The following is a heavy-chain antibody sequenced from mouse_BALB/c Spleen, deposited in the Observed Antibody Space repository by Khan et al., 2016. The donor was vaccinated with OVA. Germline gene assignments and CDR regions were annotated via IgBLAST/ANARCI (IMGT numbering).Heavy chain of an antibody. V-gene: IGHV9-3-1*01. CDR1: GYTFTNYG. CDR2: IYTYTGEP. CDR3: ARGGRRAMDY. D-gene: IGHD3-3*01. Sequence: QIQLVQSGPDLKKPGETVKISCKASGYTFTNYGINWVKQAPGKGLKWMGWIYTYTGEPTYADDFKGRFAFSLETSASTAYLQLNNLKTEDTATYFCARGGRRAMDYWGQGTSVTVSS. J-gene: IGHJ4*01.